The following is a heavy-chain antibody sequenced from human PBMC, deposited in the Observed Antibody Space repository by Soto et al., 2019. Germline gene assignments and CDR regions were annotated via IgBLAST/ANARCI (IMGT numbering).Heavy chain of an antibody. V-gene: IGHV1-69*01. CDR2: IIPIFGTA. D-gene: IGHD2-2*01. Sequence: QVQLVQSGAEVKKPGSSVKVSCKASGGTFSSYAISWVRQAPGQGLEWMGGIIPIFGTANYAQKFQGRVTITADESTSTAYMELSSLRSEDTAVYYCARVAAPIVVVPAATPYGMDVWGQGTTVTVSS. J-gene: IGHJ6*02. CDR1: GGTFSSYA. CDR3: ARVAAPIVVVPAATPYGMDV.